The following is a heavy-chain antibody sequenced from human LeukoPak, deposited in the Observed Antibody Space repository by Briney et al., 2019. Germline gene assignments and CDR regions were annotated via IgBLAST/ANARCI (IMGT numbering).Heavy chain of an antibody. CDR2: ISGSGGST. CDR1: GFTFSSYA. CDR3: AKGADYSSGWLNWFDP. Sequence: PGGSLRLSCAASGFTFSSYAMSWVRRAPGKGLEWVSAISGSGGSTYYADSVKGRFTISRDNSKNTLYLQMNSLRVEDTAVYYCAKGADYSSGWLNWFDPWSQGTLVTVSS. J-gene: IGHJ5*02. D-gene: IGHD6-19*01. V-gene: IGHV3-23*01.